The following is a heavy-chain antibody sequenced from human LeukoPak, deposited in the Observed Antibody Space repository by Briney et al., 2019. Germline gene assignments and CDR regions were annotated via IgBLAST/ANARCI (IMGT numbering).Heavy chain of an antibody. J-gene: IGHJ6*03. CDR2: IRYDSRII. D-gene: IGHD3/OR15-3a*01. Sequence: GGSLRLSCTTSGFSFSFYGINWVRQAPGKGLAWVAFIRYDSRIIHYADSVKGRFTISRDNSKNTVFLQMNSLKIEDTAVYYCAKNDYGTDSDFYYMDFWGKGTKVTVSS. V-gene: IGHV3-30*02. CDR1: GFSFSFYG. CDR3: AKNDYGTDSDFYYMDF.